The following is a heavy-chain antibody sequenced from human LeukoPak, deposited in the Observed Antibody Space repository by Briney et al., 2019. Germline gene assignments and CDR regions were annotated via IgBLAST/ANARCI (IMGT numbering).Heavy chain of an antibody. D-gene: IGHD5-24*01. V-gene: IGHV3-21*01. Sequence: PGGSLRLSCAASGFTFSSYSMNWVRQAPGKGLEWVSSISSSSSYIYYADSVKGRFTISRDNAKNSLYLQMNSLRVEDTAVYYCARRVEMATIRWNWFDPWGQGTLVTVSS. CDR1: GFTFSSYS. CDR2: ISSSSSYI. CDR3: ARRVEMATIRWNWFDP. J-gene: IGHJ5*02.